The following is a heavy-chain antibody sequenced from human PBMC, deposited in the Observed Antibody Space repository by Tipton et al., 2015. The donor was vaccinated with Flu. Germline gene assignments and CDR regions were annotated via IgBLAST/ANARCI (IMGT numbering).Heavy chain of an antibody. D-gene: IGHD3-10*01. V-gene: IGHV4-4*07. CDR1: GGSISSYY. J-gene: IGHJ3*02. CDR2: IYTSGST. CDR3: ARGLTQSWFGELLPFDAFDI. Sequence: TLSLTCTVSGGSISSYYWNWIRQPAGKGLEWIGRIYTSGSTNYNPSLKSRVTMSVDTSKNQFSLKLSSVTAADTAVYYCARGLTQSWFGELLPFDAFDIWGQGTMVAVAS.